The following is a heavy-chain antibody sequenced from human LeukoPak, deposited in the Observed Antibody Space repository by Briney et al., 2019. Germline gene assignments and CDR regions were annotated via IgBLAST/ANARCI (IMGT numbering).Heavy chain of an antibody. CDR2: LSGSGNKT. CDR1: GFTFSHYG. CDR3: AELGITMIGGV. D-gene: IGHD3-10*02. V-gene: IGHV3-21*01. Sequence: GGSLRLSCAAAGFTFSHYGMSWVRQAPGKGLEWVSSLSGSGNKTYYADSVKGRFTISRDSAKNSLYLQMNSLRAEDTAVYYCAELGITMIGGVWGKGTTVTISS. J-gene: IGHJ6*04.